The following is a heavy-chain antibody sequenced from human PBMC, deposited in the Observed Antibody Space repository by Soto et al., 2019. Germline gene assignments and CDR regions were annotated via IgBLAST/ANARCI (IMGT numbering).Heavy chain of an antibody. Sequence: EVQLVESGGSLVQPGGSLRLSCAASGFTFSDYWMHWVRQAPGKGLVWVSRINTDGNSTRYADSVKGRFTISRDNAKNTLFLQMNSLRADDTAVYYCAREGYSYGRTFDYWGQGTLVTVSS. D-gene: IGHD5-18*01. CDR2: INTDGNST. V-gene: IGHV3-74*01. CDR3: AREGYSYGRTFDY. CDR1: GFTFSDYW. J-gene: IGHJ4*02.